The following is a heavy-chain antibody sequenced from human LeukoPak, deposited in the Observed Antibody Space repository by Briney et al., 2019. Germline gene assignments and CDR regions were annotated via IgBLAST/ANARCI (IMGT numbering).Heavy chain of an antibody. CDR1: GFTFSTYS. Sequence: PGGSLRLSCAASGFTFSTYSMNWVRQAPGKGLEWVSYISSGSSTIYYADSVKGRFTISRDNAKNSLYLQMNSLKDDDTAVYYCAKDHVGATDQSTNNYWGQGTLVTVSS. D-gene: IGHD1-26*01. J-gene: IGHJ4*02. CDR3: AKDHVGATDQSTNNY. CDR2: ISSGSSTI. V-gene: IGHV3-48*02.